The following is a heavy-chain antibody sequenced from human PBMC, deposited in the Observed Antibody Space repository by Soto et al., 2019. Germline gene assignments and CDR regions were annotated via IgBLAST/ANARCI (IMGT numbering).Heavy chain of an antibody. CDR1: GYKFTDHR. V-gene: IGHV1-2*02. Sequence: QGQLVQSGAEVRKPGASVKVSCQTSGYKFTDHRIHWVRQAPGQGLEWVGWIAPNNSNTHYVPKFKARVTMTSDTSTSTAHMELAQMTSDDTAVYYCATKLGFTWLTYFDLLGRGTLGTVAS. J-gene: IGHJ2*01. CDR3: ATKLGFTWLTYFDL. CDR2: IAPNNSNT. D-gene: IGHD3-22*01.